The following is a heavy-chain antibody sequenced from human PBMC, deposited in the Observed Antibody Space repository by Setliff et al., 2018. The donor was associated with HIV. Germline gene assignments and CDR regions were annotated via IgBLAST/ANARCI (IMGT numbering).Heavy chain of an antibody. V-gene: IGHV1-69*13. D-gene: IGHD2-21*01. J-gene: IGHJ4*02. Sequence: GASVKVSCKASGGGVSNHVISWVRQAPGRGLEWMGGIIPIFGTADYAQKFKGRVTITADESTRAAYLELSSLISEDTAVYYCTRGPLLAGLGPYYFDHWGQGTLVHRLL. CDR1: GGGVSNHV. CDR3: TRGPLLAGLGPYYFDH. CDR2: IIPIFGTA.